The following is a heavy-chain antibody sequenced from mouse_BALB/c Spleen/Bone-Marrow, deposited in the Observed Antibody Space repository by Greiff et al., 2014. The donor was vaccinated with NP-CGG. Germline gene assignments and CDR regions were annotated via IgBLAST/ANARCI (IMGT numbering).Heavy chain of an antibody. CDR2: ISSGSSTI. V-gene: IGHV5-17*02. CDR3: ARSGSSSGYFDY. Sequence: DVMLVESGGGLVQPGGSRKLSCAASGFTFSSLGMHWVRQAPEKGLEWVAYISSGSSTIYYADTVMGRFTISRDNPKNTLFLQMTSLRSEDTAMYYCARSGSSSGYFDYWGQGTTLTVSS. CDR1: GFTFSSLG. D-gene: IGHD1-1*01. J-gene: IGHJ2*01.